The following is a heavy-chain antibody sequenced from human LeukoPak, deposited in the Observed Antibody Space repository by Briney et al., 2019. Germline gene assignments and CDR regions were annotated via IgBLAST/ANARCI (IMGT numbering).Heavy chain of an antibody. D-gene: IGHD1-1*01. J-gene: IGHJ6*03. CDR2: IYYSGST. CDR1: GGSFSGYY. CDR3: ARVNGNDADYYYYMDV. V-gene: IGHV4-34*01. Sequence: PSETLSLTCAVYGGSFSGYYWSWIRQPPGKGLEWIGSIYYSGSTYYNPSLKSRVTISVDTSKNQFSLKLSSVTAADTAVYYCARVNGNDADYYYYMDVWGKGTTVTVSS.